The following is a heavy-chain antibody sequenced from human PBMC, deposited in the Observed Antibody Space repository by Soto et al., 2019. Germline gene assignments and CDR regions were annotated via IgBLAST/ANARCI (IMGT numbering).Heavy chain of an antibody. Sequence: PSETLSLTCTVSGDSINNYYWSWIRQPPGKKLEWIGYIYYTGSTTYNPSLEGRVTMSVDTSKNQFSLKLNSVNAADTAVYYCAQYHRTQAAGFTLDYWGRGTLVTLSS. V-gene: IGHV4-59*01. D-gene: IGHD6-13*01. J-gene: IGHJ4*02. CDR3: AQYHRTQAAGFTLDY. CDR2: IYYTGST. CDR1: GDSINNYY.